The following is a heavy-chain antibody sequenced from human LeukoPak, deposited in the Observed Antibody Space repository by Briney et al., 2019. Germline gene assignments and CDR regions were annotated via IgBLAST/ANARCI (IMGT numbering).Heavy chain of an antibody. CDR1: GGTFSSYA. Sequence: SVKVSCKASGGTFSSYAISWVRQAPGQGLEWMGGIIPIFGTANYAQKFQGRVTITADESTSTAYMELSGLRSEDTAVYYCARDRSAKGGNLAFDIWGQGTMVTVSS. J-gene: IGHJ3*02. CDR2: IIPIFGTA. CDR3: ARDRSAKGGNLAFDI. V-gene: IGHV1-69*13. D-gene: IGHD4-23*01.